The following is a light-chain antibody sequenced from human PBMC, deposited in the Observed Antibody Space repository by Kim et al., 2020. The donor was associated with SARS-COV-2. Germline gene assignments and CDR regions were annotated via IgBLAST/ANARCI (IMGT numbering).Light chain of an antibody. V-gene: IGLV2-11*01. CDR1: SSDVGGYNY. CDR2: DVS. J-gene: IGLJ3*02. Sequence: QSVTISCPGTSSDVGGYNYVSWYQQPPDKAPKLMIYDVSKRPSGVPDRFSGSKSGNTASLTISGLQAEDEADYYCCSYAGSYTFWVFGGGTQLTVL. CDR3: CSYAGSYTFWV.